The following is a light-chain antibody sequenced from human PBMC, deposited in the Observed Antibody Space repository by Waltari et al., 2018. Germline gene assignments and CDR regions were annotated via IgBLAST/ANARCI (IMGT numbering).Light chain of an antibody. J-gene: IGLJ3*02. Sequence: QSALTQPPSASGSPGQSLTISCTGTSSDVGGYNYVSWYQQHPGKAPKLMLYEVNKRPSGVPYRFAGSKSGHTASLTVSGLQAEDEADYYCSSYAGSNNLWVFGGGTKLTVL. CDR3: SSYAGSNNLWV. CDR2: EVN. V-gene: IGLV2-8*01. CDR1: SSDVGGYNY.